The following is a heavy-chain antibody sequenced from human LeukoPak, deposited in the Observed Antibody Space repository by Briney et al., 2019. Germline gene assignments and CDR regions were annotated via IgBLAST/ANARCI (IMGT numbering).Heavy chain of an antibody. CDR3: ASPNLAAAGDI. V-gene: IGHV3-30-3*01. J-gene: IGHJ3*02. CDR2: ISYDGSNK. Sequence: GGSLRLSCAASGFTFSSYAMHWVRQAPGKGLEWVAVISYDGSNKYYADSVKGRFTISRDNAKNSLYLQMNSLRAEDTAVYYCASPNLAAAGDIWGQGTMVTVSS. D-gene: IGHD6-13*01. CDR1: GFTFSSYA.